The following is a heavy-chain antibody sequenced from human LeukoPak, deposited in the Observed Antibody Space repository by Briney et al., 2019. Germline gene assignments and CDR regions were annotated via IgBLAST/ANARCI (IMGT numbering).Heavy chain of an antibody. Sequence: SETLSLTCAVYGGSFSGYYWSWIRQPPGKGLEWIGEINHSGSTNYNPSLKSRVTISVDTSKNQFSLKLSSVTAADTAVYYCARVNYDFWSDYYVGHYFDYWGQGTLVTVSS. D-gene: IGHD3-3*01. J-gene: IGHJ4*02. CDR2: INHSGST. V-gene: IGHV4-34*01. CDR1: GGSFSGYY. CDR3: ARVNYDFWSDYYVGHYFDY.